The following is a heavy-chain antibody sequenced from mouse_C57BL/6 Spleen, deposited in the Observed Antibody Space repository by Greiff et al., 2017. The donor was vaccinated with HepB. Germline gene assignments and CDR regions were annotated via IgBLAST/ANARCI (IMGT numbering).Heavy chain of an antibody. J-gene: IGHJ3*01. CDR2: IWSGGST. CDR3: ARDYDGAPWFAY. Sequence: QVQLKESGPGLVQPSQSLSITCTVSGFSLTSYGVHWVRQPPGKGLEWLRVIWSGGSTDYNAAFISRLSISKDNSKSQVFFKMNSLQADDTAIYYCARDYDGAPWFAYWGQGTLVTVSA. CDR1: GFSLTSYG. V-gene: IGHV2-4*02. D-gene: IGHD2-4*01.